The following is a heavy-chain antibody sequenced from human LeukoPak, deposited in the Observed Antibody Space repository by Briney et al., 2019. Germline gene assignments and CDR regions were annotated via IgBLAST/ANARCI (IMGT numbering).Heavy chain of an antibody. D-gene: IGHD3-16*01. CDR2: IRQDGSEK. CDR3: ARDGFGTGSN. Sequence: GGSLRLSCAASGLTFSNYWMDWVRQAPGKGLEWVANIRQDGSEKNYVDSVKGRFIISRDNAKNSLYLQMNTLRADDTAVYYCARDGFGTGSNWGQGTLVTVSS. J-gene: IGHJ4*02. V-gene: IGHV3-7*03. CDR1: GLTFSNYW.